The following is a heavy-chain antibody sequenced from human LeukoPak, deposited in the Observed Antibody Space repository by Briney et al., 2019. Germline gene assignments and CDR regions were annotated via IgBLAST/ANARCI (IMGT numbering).Heavy chain of an antibody. CDR2: VHLSGRT. V-gene: IGHV4-4*02. Sequence: SETLSLTCAVSGDSISNSNWWTWVRQPPGEGLEWIGEVHLSGRTNYNPSLESRVTMSVDMSENHISLKLTSVTAADTAVYYCAREGGPYRPLDYSGQGTLVTVSS. J-gene: IGHJ4*02. CDR3: AREGGPYRPLDY. CDR1: GDSISNSNW.